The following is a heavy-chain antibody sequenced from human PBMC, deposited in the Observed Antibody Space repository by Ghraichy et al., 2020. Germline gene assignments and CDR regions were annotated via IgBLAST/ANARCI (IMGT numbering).Heavy chain of an antibody. CDR2: IYYSGST. CDR1: GGSISSYY. V-gene: IGHV4-59*01. D-gene: IGHD5-24*01. CDR3: ARDVRWLQWGAKNDAFDI. J-gene: IGHJ3*02. Sequence: SETLSLTCTVSGGSISSYYWSWIRQPPGKGLEWIGYIYYSGSTNYNPSLKSRVTISVDTSKNQFSLKLSSVTAADTAVYYCARDVRWLQWGAKNDAFDIWGQGTMVTVSS.